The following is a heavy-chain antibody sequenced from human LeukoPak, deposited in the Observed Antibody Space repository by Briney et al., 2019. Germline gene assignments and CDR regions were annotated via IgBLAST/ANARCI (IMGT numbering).Heavy chain of an antibody. CDR2: INPNSGDT. D-gene: IGHD3-10*01. CDR1: GYTFTAYY. J-gene: IGHJ4*02. CDR3: AGPRAGITMVRGVLPN. V-gene: IGHV1-2*02. Sequence: ASVKVSCKTTGYTFTAYYMHWMRQAAGQGPEWMGWINPNSGDTNYAQRFQGRVTMTRDTSINTAYMELVRLKSDDTAVYYCAGPRAGITMVRGVLPNWGQGTLVTVSS.